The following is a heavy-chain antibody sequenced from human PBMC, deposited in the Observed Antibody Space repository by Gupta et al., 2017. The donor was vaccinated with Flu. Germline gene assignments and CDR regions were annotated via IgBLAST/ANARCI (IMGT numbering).Heavy chain of an antibody. CDR3: ARGHWDS. Sequence: EVQPLVSGGALVQPGGTLSLSCPAPGSTFSDHDVSWVRQAPGKGLEWVSFISSSGVPYYTDSVKGRFTISRYNAKNSVYLQMDSLRAEDTAFYDCARGHWDSWGQGTLVTVSS. CDR1: GSTFSDHD. V-gene: IGHV3-48*03. CDR2: ISSSGVP. J-gene: IGHJ4*02.